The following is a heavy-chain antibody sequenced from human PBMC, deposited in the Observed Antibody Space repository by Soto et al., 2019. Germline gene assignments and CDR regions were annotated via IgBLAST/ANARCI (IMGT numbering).Heavy chain of an antibody. D-gene: IGHD3-16*01. Sequence: QVQLQESGPGLVKPSQTLSLTCTVSGGSISSGGYYWSWIRQHPGKGLEWIGYIYYSGSTYYNPSLKRRVTISVDTSKNQFSLKLSSVTAADTAVYYCATGSGQWGEAYGMDVWGQGTTVTVSS. CDR2: IYYSGST. V-gene: IGHV4-31*03. CDR1: GGSISSGGYY. J-gene: IGHJ6*02. CDR3: ATGSGQWGEAYGMDV.